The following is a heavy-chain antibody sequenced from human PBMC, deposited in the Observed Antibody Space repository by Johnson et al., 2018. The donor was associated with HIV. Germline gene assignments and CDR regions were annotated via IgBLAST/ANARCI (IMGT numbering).Heavy chain of an antibody. D-gene: IGHD5-12*01. J-gene: IGHJ3*02. CDR2: ISYDGSNK. CDR3: AGDPAPSSYRAFDI. CDR1: GFTFSSYA. Sequence: QVQLVESGGGVVQPGRSLRLSCAASGFTFSSYAMHWVRQAPVKGLEWVAVISYDGSNKYYADSVKGRFTISRDNSTNTLYLQMNSLRAEDTAVYYCAGDPAPSSYRAFDIWGQGTMVTVSS. V-gene: IGHV3-30*04.